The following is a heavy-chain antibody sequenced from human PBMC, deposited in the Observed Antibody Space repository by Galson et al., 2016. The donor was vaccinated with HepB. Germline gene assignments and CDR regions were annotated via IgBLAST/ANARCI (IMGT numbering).Heavy chain of an antibody. Sequence: SLRLSCAASEFTFSSYVMSWVRQAPGKGLEWVSTISGNGGSTYYADSVKGRFTISRDNSKNTLYLQMNSLRAEDTAVYYCAEEGTIFGAVPYGMDVWGQGTTVTVSS. CDR2: ISGNGGST. J-gene: IGHJ6*02. CDR3: AEEGTIFGAVPYGMDV. CDR1: EFTFSSYV. V-gene: IGHV3-23*01. D-gene: IGHD3-3*01.